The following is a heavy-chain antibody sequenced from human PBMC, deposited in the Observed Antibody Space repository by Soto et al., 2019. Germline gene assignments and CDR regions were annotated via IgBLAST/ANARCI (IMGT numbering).Heavy chain of an antibody. D-gene: IGHD1-7*01. V-gene: IGHV6-1*01. J-gene: IGHJ6*02. CDR2: TYYRSKWYN. Sequence: XLSXTCAIXXXXVSGYSAXXXWIRQSPSRGXEWLGRTYYRSKWYNXYAVSVKSRITIDPDTXXXQLSLQXNSVTPEDTAVYYCARVNWNLXYYGMDVWGQGTTVTVSS. CDR3: ARVNWNLXYYGMDV. CDR1: XXXVSGYSAX.